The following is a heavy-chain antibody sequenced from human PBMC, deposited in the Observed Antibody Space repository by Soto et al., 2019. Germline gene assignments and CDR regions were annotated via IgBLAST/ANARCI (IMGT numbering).Heavy chain of an antibody. Sequence: QVQLQESGPGLVKPSQTLSLTCTVSGGSISSRDYYWSWIRQPPGKGLEWLGYIYYSGSTYYNPSPKSRVTISVDTSKNQFSLKLRSVTAADTAVYYCARGFLEWGRVDFDIWGQGTMVTVSS. CDR2: IYYSGST. J-gene: IGHJ3*02. V-gene: IGHV4-30-4*01. CDR1: GGSISSRDYY. D-gene: IGHD3-3*01. CDR3: ARGFLEWGRVDFDI.